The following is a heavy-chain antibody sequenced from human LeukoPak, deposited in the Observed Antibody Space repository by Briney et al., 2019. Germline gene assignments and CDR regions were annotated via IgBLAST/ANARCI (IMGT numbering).Heavy chain of an antibody. CDR2: ISGNGDNT. D-gene: IGHD5-18*01. CDR3: AKMAGYSYGYQFDY. CDR1: GFTFTSYA. J-gene: IGHJ4*02. V-gene: IGHV3-23*01. Sequence: GGSLRLSCAASGFTFTSYAMSWVRQAPGKGLEWVSAISGNGDNTYYADSVKGRFTISRDKSKNTLYLQMNSLRVEDTAVYYCAKMAGYSYGYQFDYWGQGTLVTVSS.